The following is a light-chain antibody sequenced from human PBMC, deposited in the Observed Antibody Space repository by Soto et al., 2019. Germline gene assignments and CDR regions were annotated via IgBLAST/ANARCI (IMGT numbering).Light chain of an antibody. V-gene: IGLV2-11*01. J-gene: IGLJ1*01. CDR1: SSDVGGYNY. CDR2: DVS. CDR3: CSYAGSTXV. Sequence: QSVLTQPRSVSGSPGQSVTISCTGASSDVGGYNYVSWYQQHPGKVPKLMIYDVSKRPSGVPDRFSGSKSGNTASLTISGLQAEDEADYCCCSYAGSTXVFGTGTKVTVL.